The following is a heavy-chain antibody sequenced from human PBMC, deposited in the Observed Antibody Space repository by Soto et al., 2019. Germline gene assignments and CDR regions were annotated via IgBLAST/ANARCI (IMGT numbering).Heavy chain of an antibody. Sequence: QVPLVESGGGVVQPGRSLRLSCVASGFTFSSYGMHWVRQAPGKGLEWVAIISYDGGNTYYADSVKGRFTISRDNSKNTLYLQMNSLRAEDTSVYYCAKEGGLSGSYYISSSYYFDYWGQGTLVTVSS. CDR2: ISYDGGNT. V-gene: IGHV3-30*18. CDR1: GFTFSSYG. J-gene: IGHJ4*02. D-gene: IGHD1-26*01. CDR3: AKEGGLSGSYYISSSYYFDY.